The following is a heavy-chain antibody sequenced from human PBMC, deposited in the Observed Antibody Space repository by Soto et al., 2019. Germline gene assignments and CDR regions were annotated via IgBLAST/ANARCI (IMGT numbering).Heavy chain of an antibody. D-gene: IGHD3-10*01. J-gene: IGHJ4*02. V-gene: IGHV3-21*01. Sequence: EVQLVESGGGLVKPGGSLRLSCAASGFTFSSYSMNWVRQAPGKGLEWVSSITSDNYYIYYADSVKGRFTISRDNAKNSLYLQMNSLRAEDTAVYYCAFYSAGIYFRSFYLDSWGQGTLVTVSS. CDR2: ITSDNYYI. CDR3: AFYSAGIYFRSFYLDS. CDR1: GFTFSSYS.